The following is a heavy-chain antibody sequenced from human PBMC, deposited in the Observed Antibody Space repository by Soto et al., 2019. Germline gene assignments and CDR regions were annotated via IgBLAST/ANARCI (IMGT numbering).Heavy chain of an antibody. Sequence: PGGSLRLSCEASGFNFRDFWMHWVRQPPGKGPEWVSNIPSDGRDVSYADSVRGRFTISRDDARNTLYLQMSDLRVEDTAIYYCTRDDSGLGIDYWGQGTHVTVSS. D-gene: IGHD1-26*01. V-gene: IGHV3-74*01. CDR2: IPSDGRDV. CDR3: TRDDSGLGIDY. J-gene: IGHJ4*02. CDR1: GFNFRDFW.